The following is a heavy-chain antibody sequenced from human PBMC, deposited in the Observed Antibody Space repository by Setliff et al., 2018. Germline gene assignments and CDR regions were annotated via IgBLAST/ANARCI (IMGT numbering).Heavy chain of an antibody. CDR3: VRRVDVGWFDP. V-gene: IGHV4-38-2*02. CDR1: GDSISSTYH. D-gene: IGHD1-26*01. J-gene: IGHJ5*02. Sequence: PSETLSLTCNVSGDSISSTYHWGWIRQSPGKGLEWIGTIYHSGNTYYNPSLNSRLTISVDTSKNQFSLRLTSVTAADTAIYYCVRRVDVGWFDPWGQGTLVTVSS. CDR2: IYHSGNT.